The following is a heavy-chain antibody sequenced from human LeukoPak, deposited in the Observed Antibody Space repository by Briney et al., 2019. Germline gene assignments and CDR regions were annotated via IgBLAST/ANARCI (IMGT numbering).Heavy chain of an antibody. D-gene: IGHD3-16*01. Sequence: SQTLSLTCSVSGDSINSGGYYWSWIRQHPGKGLEWIGDIYYSGSASYNPSLKSRVSISLDTSKNQFSLRMSSVTAADTAIYYCARVDEGGYYYYGMDVWGQGTTVTVSS. J-gene: IGHJ6*02. V-gene: IGHV4-31*03. CDR1: GDSINSGGYY. CDR2: IYYSGSA. CDR3: ARVDEGGYYYYGMDV.